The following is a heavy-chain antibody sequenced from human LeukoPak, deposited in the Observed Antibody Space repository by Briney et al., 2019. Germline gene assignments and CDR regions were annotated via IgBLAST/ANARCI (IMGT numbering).Heavy chain of an antibody. D-gene: IGHD6-13*01. Sequence: SVKVSCKASGYTFTGYYMHWVRQAPGQGLEWMGGMLPIFGTANYAQKFQGRVTITADESSNTASLDLSSLTSEDTAVYYCATDPNPYSSTSGYFDFWGQGTLVTVSS. V-gene: IGHV1-69*13. J-gene: IGHJ4*02. CDR2: MLPIFGTA. CDR3: ATDPNPYSSTSGYFDF. CDR1: GYTFTGYY.